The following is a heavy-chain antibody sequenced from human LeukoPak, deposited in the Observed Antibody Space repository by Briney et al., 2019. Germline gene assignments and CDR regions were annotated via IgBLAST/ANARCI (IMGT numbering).Heavy chain of an antibody. Sequence: SETLSLTCTVSGGSTSSYYWSWIRQPPGKGLEWIGYIYYSGSTNYNPSLKSRVTISVDTSKNQFSLKLSSVTAADTAVYYCARGSLSTVLDYYYYMDVWGKGTTVTVSS. CDR1: GGSTSSYY. CDR3: ARGSLSTVLDYYYYMDV. J-gene: IGHJ6*03. CDR2: IYYSGST. D-gene: IGHD3-10*01. V-gene: IGHV4-59*01.